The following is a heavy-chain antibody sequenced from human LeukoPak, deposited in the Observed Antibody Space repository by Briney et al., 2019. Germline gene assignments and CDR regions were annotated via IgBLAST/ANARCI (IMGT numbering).Heavy chain of an antibody. J-gene: IGHJ3*02. CDR2: INPNSGGT. CDR3: ATDLPPYYYVRGTPFDI. V-gene: IGHV1-2*02. CDR1: GYTFTDYY. Sequence: ASVKVSCKASGYTFTDYYMHWVRLAPGQGLEWLGWINPNSGGTNYAQKFQGRVTMTEDTSTDTAYMELSSLRSEDTAVYYCATDLPPYYYVRGTPFDIWGQGTMVTVSS. D-gene: IGHD3-10*02.